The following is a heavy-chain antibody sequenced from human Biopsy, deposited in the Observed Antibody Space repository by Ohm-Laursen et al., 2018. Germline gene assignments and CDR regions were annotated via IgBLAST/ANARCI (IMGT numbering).Heavy chain of an antibody. CDR3: ARVPAYPSIDGYYGLDL. D-gene: IGHD3-9*01. V-gene: IGHV1-2*02. CDR1: GYTFAGYY. Sequence: ASVKVSCKASGYTFAGYYLHWVRQAPGHGLEWMGWINPNSGNANYAQSFQGRLTVTRDTSISTAYMELTSLTFDHTAIYYCARVPAYPSIDGYYGLDLWGQGTTVIVSS. J-gene: IGHJ6*02. CDR2: INPNSGNA.